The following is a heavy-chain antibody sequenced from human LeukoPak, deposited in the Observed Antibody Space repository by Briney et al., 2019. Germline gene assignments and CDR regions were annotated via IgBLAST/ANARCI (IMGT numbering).Heavy chain of an antibody. J-gene: IGHJ3*02. Sequence: GGSLRLSCAASGFSNYTMHWVRQAPGKGLEWVAVISYDGSNKYYADSVKGRFTISRDNSKSTLYLQMNFLRAEDTAVYYCARGWSSEGFDIWGQGTMVTVSS. CDR3: ARGWSSEGFDI. V-gene: IGHV3-30*04. CDR1: GFSNYT. CDR2: ISYDGSNK.